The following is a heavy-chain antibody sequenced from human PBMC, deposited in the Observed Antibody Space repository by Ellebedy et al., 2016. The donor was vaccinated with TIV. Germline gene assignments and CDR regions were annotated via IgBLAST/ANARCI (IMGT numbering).Heavy chain of an antibody. CDR2: ISHDGSSQ. CDR1: GFTFSDYY. J-gene: IGHJ4*02. CDR3: ARDLDKSSGWYGGAAY. V-gene: IGHV3-30-3*01. Sequence: GESLKISCAASGFTFSDYYMSWIRQAPGKGLEWVAVISHDGSSQYYADSVKGRFTVSRDNSMTTVYLEMNSLRAEDTALYYCARDLDKSSGWYGGAAYWGQGTQVTVSS. D-gene: IGHD6-19*01.